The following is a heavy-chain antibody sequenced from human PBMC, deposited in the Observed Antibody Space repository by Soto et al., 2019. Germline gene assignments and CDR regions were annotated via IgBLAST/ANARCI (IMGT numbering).Heavy chain of an antibody. CDR3: ANLFIVVVLAASGGGMDV. J-gene: IGHJ6*02. Sequence: GGSLRLSLTSSGFTYSSFPLSWVRHAPGKGLAWVGAIVGSGGRTYYADTLKGWSTITRDNTKRTMYLEMNSLRAEDTAVYYCANLFIVVVLAASGGGMDVWGQGTPVTVSS. CDR2: IVGSGGRT. V-gene: IGHV3-23*01. D-gene: IGHD2-2*01. CDR1: GFTYSSFP.